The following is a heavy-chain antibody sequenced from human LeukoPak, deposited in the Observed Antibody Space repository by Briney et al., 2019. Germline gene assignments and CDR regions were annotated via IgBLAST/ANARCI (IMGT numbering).Heavy chain of an antibody. D-gene: IGHD6-13*01. CDR3: ARVSIAAAAPFFDY. CDR1: GGSISSYY. J-gene: IGHJ4*02. CDR2: IYYSGST. V-gene: IGHV4-59*01. Sequence: SETLSFACTVSGGSISSYYWSWIRQPPGKGLEWIGYIYYSGSTNYNPSLKSRVTISVDTSKNQFSLKLSSVTAADTAVYYCARVSIAAAAPFFDYWGQGTLVTVSS.